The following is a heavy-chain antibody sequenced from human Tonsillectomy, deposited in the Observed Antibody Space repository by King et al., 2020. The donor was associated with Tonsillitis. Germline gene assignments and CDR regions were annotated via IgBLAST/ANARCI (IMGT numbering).Heavy chain of an antibody. CDR3: VRDEEAGSGWLYSYYGMDV. V-gene: IGHV3-30*04. CDR1: GFTFSSYA. Sequence: VQLVESGGGVVQPGRSLRLSCAASGFTFSSYAMHWVRQAPGKGLEWVAVISYDGSNKYYADSVKGRFTISRDNSKKTLYLQMNSLRAEDTAVYYCVRDEEAGSGWLYSYYGMDVWGQGTTVTVSS. CDR2: ISYDGSNK. D-gene: IGHD6-19*01. J-gene: IGHJ6*02.